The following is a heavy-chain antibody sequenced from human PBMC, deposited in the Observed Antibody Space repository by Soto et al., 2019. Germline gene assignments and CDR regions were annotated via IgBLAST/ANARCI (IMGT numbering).Heavy chain of an antibody. Sequence: EVQLVESGGGLVKPGGSLRLSCAASGFTFSSYSMNWVRQAPGKGLEWVSSISSSSSYIYYADSVKGRFTISRDNAKNSLYLQMNSLRAEDTAVYYCAREVLLVAYFDYWGQGTLVTVSS. CDR1: GFTFSSYS. J-gene: IGHJ4*02. CDR3: AREVLLVAYFDY. D-gene: IGHD5-12*01. CDR2: ISSSSSYI. V-gene: IGHV3-21*01.